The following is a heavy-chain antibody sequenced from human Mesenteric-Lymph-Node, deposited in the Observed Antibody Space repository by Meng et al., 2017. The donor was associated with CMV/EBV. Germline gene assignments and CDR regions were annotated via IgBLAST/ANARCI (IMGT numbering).Heavy chain of an antibody. V-gene: IGHV4-39*07. CDR1: GGSISSSSYY. D-gene: IGHD2-2*02. CDR2: IYYSGST. J-gene: IGHJ3*02. CDR3: ARARTASLYCSSTSCYIPNDAFDI. Sequence: GSLRLSCTVSGGSISSSSYYWGWTRQPPGKGLEWCGSIYYSGSTYYNPSLKSRVTISVATSKNQFSLKLSSVTAAPTAVYYCARARTASLYCSSTSCYIPNDAFDIWGQGTMVTVSS.